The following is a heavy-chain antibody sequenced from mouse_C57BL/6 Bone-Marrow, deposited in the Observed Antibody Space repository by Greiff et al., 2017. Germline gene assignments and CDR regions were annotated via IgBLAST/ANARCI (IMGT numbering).Heavy chain of an antibody. D-gene: IGHD3-2*02. CDR3: AQGGDSSGYYAMDY. V-gene: IGHV1-52*01. CDR1: GYTFTSYW. CDR2: IDPSDSET. J-gene: IGHJ4*01. Sequence: VQLQQPGAELVRPGSSVKLSCKASGYTFTSYWMHWVKQRPIQGLEWIGNIDPSDSETHYNQKFKDKATLTVDKSSSTSYMQLSSLTSEYSAVYYCAQGGDSSGYYAMDYWGQGTSVTVSS.